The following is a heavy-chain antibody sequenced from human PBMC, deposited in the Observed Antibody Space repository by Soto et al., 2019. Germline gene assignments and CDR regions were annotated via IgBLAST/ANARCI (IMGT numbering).Heavy chain of an antibody. CDR3: ARGRYCSGGSCYSDY. CDR2: ISSSSSYI. J-gene: IGHJ4*02. D-gene: IGHD2-15*01. V-gene: IGHV3-21*01. Sequence: VQLVESGGGLVQPGGSLRLSCAASGFTFSSYSMNWVRQAPGKGLEWVSSISSSSSYIYYADSVKGRFTISRDNAKNSLYLQMNSLRAEDTAVYYCARGRYCSGGSCYSDYWGQGTLVTVSS. CDR1: GFTFSSYS.